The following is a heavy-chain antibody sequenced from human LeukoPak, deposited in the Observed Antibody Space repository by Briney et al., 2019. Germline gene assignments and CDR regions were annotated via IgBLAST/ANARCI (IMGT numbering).Heavy chain of an antibody. D-gene: IGHD3-3*01. CDR1: GFTFSSYE. Sequence: PGGSLRLSCAASGFTFSSYEMNWVRQAPGKGLEWVSYISSSGSTIYYADSVKGRFTISRDNAKNSLYLQMNSLRAEDTAVYYCARTTTILGVVISFDYWGQGTLVTVSS. V-gene: IGHV3-48*03. J-gene: IGHJ4*02. CDR2: ISSSGSTI. CDR3: ARTTTILGVVISFDY.